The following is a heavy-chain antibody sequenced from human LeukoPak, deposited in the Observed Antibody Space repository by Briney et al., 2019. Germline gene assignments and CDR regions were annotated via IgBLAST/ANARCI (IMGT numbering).Heavy chain of an antibody. V-gene: IGHV3-21*04. CDR2: ITSSSSYI. J-gene: IGHJ4*02. Sequence: PGGSLRLSCAASGFTFSSHWMSWVRQAPGKGLEWVSSITSSSSYIYYADSVKGRFTISRDNAKNSLYLQMNSLRAEDTAVYYCARRSGIAVAGAFDYWGQGTLVTVSS. CDR1: GFTFSSHW. D-gene: IGHD6-19*01. CDR3: ARRSGIAVAGAFDY.